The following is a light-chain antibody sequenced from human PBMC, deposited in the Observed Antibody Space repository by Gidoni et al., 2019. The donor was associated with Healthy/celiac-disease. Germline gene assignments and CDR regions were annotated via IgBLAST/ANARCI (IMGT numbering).Light chain of an antibody. CDR1: QSLLRSNGYNY. CDR3: MQALQTPTYT. CDR2: LGS. V-gene: IGKV2-28*01. Sequence: DIVMTQSPLSLPVTPGEPASISCRPSQSLLRSNGYNYLDWYLQKPGQSPQLLIYLGSNRASGVPDRFSGSGSGTDFTLKISRVEAEDVGVYYCMQALQTPTYTFGQGTKLEIK. J-gene: IGKJ2*01.